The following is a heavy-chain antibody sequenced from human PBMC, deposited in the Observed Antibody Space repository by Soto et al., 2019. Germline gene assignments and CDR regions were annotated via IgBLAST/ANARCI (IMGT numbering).Heavy chain of an antibody. CDR1: GGSISSGGYY. Sequence: SETLSLTCTVSGGSISSGGYYWSWIRQHPGKGLEWIGYIYYSGSTYYNPSLKSRVTISVDTSKNQFSLKLSSVTAADTAVYYCARERSYSSGWPYFDYWGQGTLVTVSS. J-gene: IGHJ4*02. V-gene: IGHV4-31*03. CDR2: IYYSGST. D-gene: IGHD6-19*01. CDR3: ARERSYSSGWPYFDY.